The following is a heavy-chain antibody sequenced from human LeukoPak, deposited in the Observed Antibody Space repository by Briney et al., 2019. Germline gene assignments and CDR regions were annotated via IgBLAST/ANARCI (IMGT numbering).Heavy chain of an antibody. CDR3: ARDPNILLWFGEADY. Sequence: SETLSLTCAVSGGSISSGGYSWSWIRQPPGKGLEWIGSIYHSGSTYYNPSLKSRVTISVDTSKNQFSLKLSSVTAADTAVYYCARDPNILLWFGEADYWGQGTLVTVSS. J-gene: IGHJ4*02. D-gene: IGHD3-10*01. CDR1: GGSISSGGYS. V-gene: IGHV4-39*07. CDR2: IYHSGST.